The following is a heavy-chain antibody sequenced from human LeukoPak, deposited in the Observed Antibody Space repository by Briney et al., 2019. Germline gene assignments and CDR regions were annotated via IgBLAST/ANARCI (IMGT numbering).Heavy chain of an antibody. Sequence: SQTLSLTCAISGDSVSSNSAAWNWIRQSPSRGLEWLGRTYYRSKWYNDYAVSVKSRITINPDTSKNQFSLQLNSVTHEDTAVYYCARGPRIVGATGNWFDPWGQGTLVTVSS. CDR2: TYYRSKWYN. V-gene: IGHV6-1*01. CDR3: ARGPRIVGATGNWFDP. D-gene: IGHD1-26*01. J-gene: IGHJ5*02. CDR1: GDSVSSNSAA.